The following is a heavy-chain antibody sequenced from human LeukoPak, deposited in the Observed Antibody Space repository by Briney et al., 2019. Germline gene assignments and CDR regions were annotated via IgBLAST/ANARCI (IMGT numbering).Heavy chain of an antibody. CDR1: GGSFSGYY. V-gene: IGHV4-34*01. CDR3: ARERVVPGYYYYYMDV. Sequence: PSETLSLTCAVYGGSFSGYYWSWIRQPPGKGLKWIGEINHSGSTNYNPSLKSRVTISVDTSKNQFSLKLSSVTAADTAVYYCARERVVPGYYYYYMDVWGKGTTVTVSS. CDR2: INHSGST. J-gene: IGHJ6*03. D-gene: IGHD2-2*01.